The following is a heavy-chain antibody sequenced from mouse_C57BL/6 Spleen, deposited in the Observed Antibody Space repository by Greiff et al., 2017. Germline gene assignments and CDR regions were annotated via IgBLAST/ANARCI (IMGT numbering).Heavy chain of an antibody. J-gene: IGHJ4*01. V-gene: IGHV5-12*01. Sequence: EVMLVESGGGLVQPGGSLKLSCAASGFTFSDYYMYWVRQTPEKRLEWVAYISNGGGSTYYPDTVKGRFTISRDNAKNTLYLQMSRLKSEDTAMYYCAKDDGHGGAMDYGGQGTAVTVSS. CDR2: ISNGGGST. D-gene: IGHD2-3*01. CDR1: GFTFSDYY. CDR3: AKDDGHGGAMDY.